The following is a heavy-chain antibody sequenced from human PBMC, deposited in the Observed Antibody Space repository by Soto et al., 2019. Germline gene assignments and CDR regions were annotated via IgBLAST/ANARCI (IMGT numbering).Heavy chain of an antibody. CDR2: ISYDGSNK. CDR1: GFTFSSYG. CDR3: AKDHGGSGWVFDY. D-gene: IGHD6-19*01. Sequence: GGSLRLSCAASGFTFSSYGMHWVRQAPGKGLEWVAVISYDGSNKYYADSVKGRFTISRDNSKNTLYLQMNSLRAEDTAVYYCAKDHGGSGWVFDYWGQGTLVTVSS. J-gene: IGHJ4*02. V-gene: IGHV3-30*18.